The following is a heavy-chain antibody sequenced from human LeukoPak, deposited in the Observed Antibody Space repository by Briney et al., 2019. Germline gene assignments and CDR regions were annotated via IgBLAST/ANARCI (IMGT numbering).Heavy chain of an antibody. D-gene: IGHD6-19*01. CDR3: VNSIAVARGTGY. Sequence: PGGSLRLSCSASGFTFSSYAMHWVRQAPGKGLEYASAISSNGGSTYYADSVKGRFTISRDNSKNTLYLQMSSLRAEDTAVYYCVNSIAVARGTGYWGQGTLVTVSS. J-gene: IGHJ4*02. CDR2: ISSNGGST. CDR1: GFTFSSYA. V-gene: IGHV3-64D*06.